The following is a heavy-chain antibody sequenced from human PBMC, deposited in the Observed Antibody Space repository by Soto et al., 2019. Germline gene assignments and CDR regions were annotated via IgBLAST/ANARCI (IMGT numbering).Heavy chain of an antibody. CDR2: IVVGSGNT. Sequence: SVKVSCKASGFTFTSSAVQWVRQARGQRLEWIGWIVVGSGNTNYAQKFQERVTITRDVSTSTAYMELSSLRSEDTAVYYCAAGMVRGVIINWFDPWGQGTLVT. CDR1: GFTFTSSA. D-gene: IGHD3-10*01. J-gene: IGHJ5*02. V-gene: IGHV1-58*01. CDR3: AAGMVRGVIINWFDP.